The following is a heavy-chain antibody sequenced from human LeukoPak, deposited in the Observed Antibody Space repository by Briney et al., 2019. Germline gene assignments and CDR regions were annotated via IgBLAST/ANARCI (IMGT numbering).Heavy chain of an antibody. V-gene: IGHV3-21*01. CDR1: GFTFSSYS. CDR3: ARDGGPDTAMDADYYYMDV. Sequence: GSLRLSCAASGFTFSSYSMNWVRQAPGKGLEWVSSISSSSSYIYYADSVKGRFTTSRDNAKNSLYLQMNSLRAEDTAVYYCARDGGPDTAMDADYYYMDVWGKGTTVTISS. J-gene: IGHJ6*03. CDR2: ISSSSSYI. D-gene: IGHD5-18*01.